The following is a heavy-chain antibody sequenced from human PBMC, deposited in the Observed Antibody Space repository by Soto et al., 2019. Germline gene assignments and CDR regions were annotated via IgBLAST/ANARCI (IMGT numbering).Heavy chain of an antibody. CDR3: VHRGLDGVVDR. CDR2: TYWDDDK. D-gene: IGHD3-3*01. Sequence: QITLMESRPTLVKPTETLTLTRSFSGVSLSTSGEDVGCIRQSPGQVLEWLTFTYWDDDKRYSPSLRNRLKFATGTSTNEAVLAMTNMDTAVTGTYYCVHRGLDGVVDRWGQGTLVTVSS. CDR1: GVSLSTSGED. J-gene: IGHJ4*02. V-gene: IGHV2-5*02.